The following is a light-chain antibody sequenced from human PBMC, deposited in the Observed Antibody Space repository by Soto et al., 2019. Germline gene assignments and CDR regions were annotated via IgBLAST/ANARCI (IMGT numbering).Light chain of an antibody. V-gene: IGKV3-20*01. J-gene: IGKJ1*01. CDR1: QSVSSDY. CDR3: HQYGSSPRT. CDR2: GAS. Sequence: EIVLTQSPGTLSLSPGERATLSCMSSQSVSSDYLAWYQQKPGQAPRLLIYGASSRATGIPDRFSGSGSGTDFTLTISRLEPEDFAVYYCHQYGSSPRTFGQGTKVDNK.